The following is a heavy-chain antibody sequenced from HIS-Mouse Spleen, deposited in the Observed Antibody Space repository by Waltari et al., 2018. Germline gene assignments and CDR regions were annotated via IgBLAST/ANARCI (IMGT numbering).Heavy chain of an antibody. CDR1: GFTFRSYG. CDR3: AKALTGDAFDI. D-gene: IGHD7-27*01. CDR2: ISYDGSNK. Sequence: QVQLVESGGGVVQPGRSLRLSCAASGFTFRSYGMPWVRQAPGKGLEWVAVISYDGSNKYYADSVKGRFTISRDNSKNTLYLQMNSLRAEDTAVYYCAKALTGDAFDIWGQGTMVTVSS. J-gene: IGHJ3*02. V-gene: IGHV3-30*18.